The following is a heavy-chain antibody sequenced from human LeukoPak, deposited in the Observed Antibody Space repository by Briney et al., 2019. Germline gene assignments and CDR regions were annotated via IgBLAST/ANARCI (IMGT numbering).Heavy chain of an antibody. CDR3: ATKKSYYDSSGNYWYFDL. Sequence: SETLSLTCTVSGGSISSYYWSWIRQPPGKGLEWVGDIYYSGSTKYNPSLMSRVTISVDTSKNHFSLKLSSVTAADTAVSYCATKKSYYDSSGNYWYFDLWGRGTLVTVSS. V-gene: IGHV4-59*01. CDR2: IYYSGST. J-gene: IGHJ2*01. CDR1: GGSISSYY. D-gene: IGHD3-22*01.